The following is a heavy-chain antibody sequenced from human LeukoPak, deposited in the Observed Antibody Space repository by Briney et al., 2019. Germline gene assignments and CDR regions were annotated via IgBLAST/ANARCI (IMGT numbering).Heavy chain of an antibody. Sequence: SVKVSCKASGDTFSNFAISWVRQAPGQGLEWVGRIIALLGISNYAQKFQGRVTMTRDTSTSTVYMELSSLRSEDTAVYYCAREDTAMAIDAFDIWGQGTMVTVSS. J-gene: IGHJ3*02. CDR1: GDTFSNFA. CDR2: IIALLGIS. V-gene: IGHV1-69*04. CDR3: AREDTAMAIDAFDI. D-gene: IGHD5-18*01.